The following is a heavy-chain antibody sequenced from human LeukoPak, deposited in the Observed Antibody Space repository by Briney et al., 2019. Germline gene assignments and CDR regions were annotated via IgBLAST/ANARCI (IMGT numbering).Heavy chain of an antibody. CDR2: IFHSGST. CDR3: ARGIAVRGFDY. Sequence: SETLSLTCTVSGGSLSSGGYYWSWIRQPPGKGLEWIGYIFHSGSTYYNPSLKSRVTISVDRSKNQFSLKLSSVTAADTAVYYCARGIAVRGFDYWGQGTLVTVSS. J-gene: IGHJ4*02. V-gene: IGHV4-30-2*01. D-gene: IGHD6-19*01. CDR1: GGSLSSGGYY.